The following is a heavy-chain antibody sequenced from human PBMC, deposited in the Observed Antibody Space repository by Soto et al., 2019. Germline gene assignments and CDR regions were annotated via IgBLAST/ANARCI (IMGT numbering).Heavy chain of an antibody. D-gene: IGHD4-17*01. V-gene: IGHV4-59*01. CDR2: ISYTGNT. CDR3: ARDRDYGDYDS. CDR1: GGSMRSYY. Sequence: QVQLQESGPGLVKPSETLSLTCTVSGGSMRSYYWTWIRQPPGKGLEWLGCISYTGNTNYNPSLKSRVTLSVDSSNNQFSLRLNSVTAADTALYYCARDRDYGDYDSWGQGTPVTVSS. J-gene: IGHJ4*02.